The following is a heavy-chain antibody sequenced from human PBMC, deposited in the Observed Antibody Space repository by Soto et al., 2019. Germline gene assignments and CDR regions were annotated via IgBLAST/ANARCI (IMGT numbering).Heavy chain of an antibody. J-gene: IGHJ4*02. Sequence: EVQLVESGGGLVQPGGSLRLSCAASEFTFSSYSMNWVRQAPGKGLEWVSYISSSDSTIYYADSVRGRFTISRDNAKNALYLQMNSLRDEYTAVYYCARAGYRSVDYWGQGTLVTVSS. D-gene: IGHD3-3*01. CDR2: ISSSDSTI. V-gene: IGHV3-48*02. CDR3: ARAGYRSVDY. CDR1: EFTFSSYS.